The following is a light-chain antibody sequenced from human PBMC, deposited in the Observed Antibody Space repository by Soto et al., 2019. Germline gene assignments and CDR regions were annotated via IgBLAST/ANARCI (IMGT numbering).Light chain of an antibody. CDR1: TSDVGGYNY. Sequence: QSVLTQPASVSGSPGQSITISCTGTTSDVGGYNYVSWYQHHPGKVPKLMIYDVSNRPSGVSHRFSGSKSGHTASLIISGLQAEDEADYYCSSYTKNNIVVFGGGTKLTVL. V-gene: IGLV2-14*03. CDR3: SSYTKNNIVV. CDR2: DVS. J-gene: IGLJ2*01.